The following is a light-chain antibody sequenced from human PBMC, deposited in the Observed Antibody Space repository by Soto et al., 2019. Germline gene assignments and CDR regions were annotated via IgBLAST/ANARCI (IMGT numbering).Light chain of an antibody. CDR2: WAS. V-gene: IGKV4-1*01. CDR3: QQYYDAPQA. J-gene: IGKJ1*01. CDR1: QSLLYSPNNKNY. Sequence: DIVMTQSPDSLAVSLGERATIDCKSSQSLLYSPNNKNYLAWYQKKPGQPPKLLIYWASTRESGVPDRFTGRGHGADFTLTIVRLQAEDVAVYYCQQYYDAPQAFGRGTKVQIK.